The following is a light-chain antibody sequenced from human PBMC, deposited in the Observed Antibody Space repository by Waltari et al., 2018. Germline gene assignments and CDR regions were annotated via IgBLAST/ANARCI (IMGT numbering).Light chain of an antibody. Sequence: SYVLTQPPSVSAAPGQTARITCGGNHIGSKSVPCDQKKPGQAPVLVVYDDSDRPSGIPERCAGSNSGNTATLTISRVEAGDEADYYCQVWDSSSDPHVVFGGGTKLTVL. J-gene: IGLJ2*01. V-gene: IGLV3-21*02. CDR2: DDS. CDR3: QVWDSSSDPHVV. CDR1: HIGSKS.